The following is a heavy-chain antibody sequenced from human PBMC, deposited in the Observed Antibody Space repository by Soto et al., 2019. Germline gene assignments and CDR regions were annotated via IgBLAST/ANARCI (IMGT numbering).Heavy chain of an antibody. CDR2: ISGGGSNT. D-gene: IGHD4-4*01. Sequence: EVQLLESGGGLVQRGGSLSLPCAASGFPFSSYVMAWVRQAPGKGLEWVSGISGGGSNTFYADSVKGRFTISRDNSKNTLLLQMNSLGAEDTAVYYCAKDSNKYSSSLRGRYFDYWGQGIGVTVSS. CDR3: AKDSNKYSSSLRGRYFDY. J-gene: IGHJ4*02. CDR1: GFPFSSYV. V-gene: IGHV3-23*01.